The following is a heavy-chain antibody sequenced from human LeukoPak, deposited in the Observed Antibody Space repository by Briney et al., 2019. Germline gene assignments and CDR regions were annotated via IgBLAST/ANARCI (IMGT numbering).Heavy chain of an antibody. CDR3: AHHYYDSSGPIPWFDP. Sequence: SETLSLTCTVSGGSISSSSYYWGWIRQPPGKGLEWIGSTYYSGSTYYNPSLKSRVTISVDTSKNQFSLKLSPVTAADTAVYYCAHHYYDSSGPIPWFDPWGQGTLVTVSS. CDR1: GGSISSSSYY. D-gene: IGHD3-22*01. CDR2: TYYSGST. J-gene: IGHJ5*02. V-gene: IGHV4-39*01.